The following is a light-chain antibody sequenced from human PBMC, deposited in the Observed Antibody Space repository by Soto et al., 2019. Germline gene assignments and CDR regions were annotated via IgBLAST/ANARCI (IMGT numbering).Light chain of an antibody. CDR1: SSNIGNNY. CDR3: GTWDSSLSAGVV. CDR2: ENN. V-gene: IGLV1-51*02. Sequence: QSVLTQPPSVSAAPGQKVTISCSGSSSNIGNNYVSWYQQLPGTDPKLLIYENNKRPSGIPDRFSGSKSGTSATLGITGLQTGDEADYYCGTWDSSLSAGVVFGGGTKLTVL. J-gene: IGLJ2*01.